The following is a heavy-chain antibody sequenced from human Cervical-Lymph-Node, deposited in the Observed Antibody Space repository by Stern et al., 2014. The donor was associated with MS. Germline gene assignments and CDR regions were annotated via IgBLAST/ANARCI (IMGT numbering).Heavy chain of an antibody. CDR1: GGTFSSYG. CDR3: AGLNSAYYYGMDV. CDR2: IIPIFGTP. V-gene: IGHV1-69*01. J-gene: IGHJ6*02. D-gene: IGHD1-1*01. Sequence: VQLVESGAEVKKPGSSVKVSCKASGGTFSSYGISRVRQAPAPGPEWLGGIIPIFGTPNYAQKFQGRVTITADESTSTAYMELSSLRSEDTAVYSCAGLNSAYYYGMDVWGQGTTVTVSS.